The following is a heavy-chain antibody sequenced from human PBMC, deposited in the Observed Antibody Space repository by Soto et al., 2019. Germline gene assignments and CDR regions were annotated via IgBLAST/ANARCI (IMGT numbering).Heavy chain of an antibody. D-gene: IGHD2-2*01. V-gene: IGHV1-46*01. CDR3: ATDSGCSSTSCQDYYGMDV. Sequence: QVQLVQSGAEVKKPGASVKVSCKASGYTFISYYMHWVRQAPGQGLEWMGIINPSGGSTSYAQKFQGRVTMTRDTSTSTVYMELSSLRSEDTAVYYCATDSGCSSTSCQDYYGMDVWGQGTTVTVSS. CDR2: INPSGGST. CDR1: GYTFISYY. J-gene: IGHJ6*02.